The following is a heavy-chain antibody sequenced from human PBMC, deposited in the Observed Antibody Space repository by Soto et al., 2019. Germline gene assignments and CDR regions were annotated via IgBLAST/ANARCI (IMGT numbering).Heavy chain of an antibody. CDR2: ISYDGSNK. Sequence: QVQLVESGGGVVQPGRSLRLSCAASGFTFSSYAMHWVRQTPGKGLEWVAVISYDGSNKYYADSVKGRFTISRDNSKNTLYLQMNSLRAEDTAVYYCARDLAVAGQETDYFDYWGQGTLVTVSS. CDR1: GFTFSSYA. V-gene: IGHV3-30-3*01. J-gene: IGHJ4*02. CDR3: ARDLAVAGQETDYFDY. D-gene: IGHD6-19*01.